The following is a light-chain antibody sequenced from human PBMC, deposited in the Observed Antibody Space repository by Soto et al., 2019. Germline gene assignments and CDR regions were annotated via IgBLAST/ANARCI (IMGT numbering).Light chain of an antibody. V-gene: IGLV2-8*01. CDR3: TSYAGSRVL. Sequence: QSALTQPPSASGSPGQSVTISCTGTSSDVGAYNFVSWYQQHPGRAPKLIIYEVSGRPSGVPDRFSGSKSGNTASLTVSGLQAEDEADYYCTSYAGSRVLFGGGTKLTVL. CDR1: SSDVGAYNF. J-gene: IGLJ2*01. CDR2: EVS.